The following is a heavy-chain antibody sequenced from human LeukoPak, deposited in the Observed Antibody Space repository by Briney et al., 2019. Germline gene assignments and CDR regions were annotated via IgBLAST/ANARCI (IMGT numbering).Heavy chain of an antibody. CDR2: MSPDSDGT. V-gene: IGHV1-2*02. CDR1: GNSFTGYY. D-gene: IGHD1-26*01. J-gene: IGHJ4*02. CDR3: ANQEGIGAPGAWFDN. Sequence: ASVKVSCKASGNSFTGYYVHWVRQAPGQGLEWMGWMSPDSDGTNFAQNFQGRVSTTRDTSIRTVYLELRSLRADDSAVYYCANQEGIGAPGAWFDNWGQGTLVTVSS.